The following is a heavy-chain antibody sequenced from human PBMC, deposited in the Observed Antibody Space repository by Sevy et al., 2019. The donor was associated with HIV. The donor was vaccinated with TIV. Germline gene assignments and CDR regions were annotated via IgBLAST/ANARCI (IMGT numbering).Heavy chain of an antibody. CDR2: ITSSGSTI. CDR3: ARATYYYDSSGPYYFDY. Sequence: GGSLRLSCAASGFTFSNFEMNWVRQAPGKGLEWISYITSSGSTIYYADSVQGRFTISRDNAKNSLFLQVNSLRAEDTAVYYCARATYYYDSSGPYYFDYWGQGTLVTVSS. D-gene: IGHD3-22*01. J-gene: IGHJ4*02. V-gene: IGHV3-48*03. CDR1: GFTFSNFE.